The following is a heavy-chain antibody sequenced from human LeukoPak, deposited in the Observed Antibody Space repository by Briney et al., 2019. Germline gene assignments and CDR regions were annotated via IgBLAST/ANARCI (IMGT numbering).Heavy chain of an antibody. J-gene: IGHJ3*02. Sequence: PGGSLRLSCAASGFTFSSYSMHWVRQAPGRGLEWVAVISYDGSNKYYADSVKGRFTISRDNSKNTLYLQMNSLRAEDTAVYYCARITIFPDLRRRNAFDIWGQGTMVTVSS. CDR3: ARITIFPDLRRRNAFDI. CDR2: ISYDGSNK. D-gene: IGHD3-3*01. V-gene: IGHV3-30-3*01. CDR1: GFTFSSYS.